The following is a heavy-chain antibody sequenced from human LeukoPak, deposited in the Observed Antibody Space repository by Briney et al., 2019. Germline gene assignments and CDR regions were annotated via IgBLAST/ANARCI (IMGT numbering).Heavy chain of an antibody. D-gene: IGHD1-26*01. V-gene: IGHV3-48*02. J-gene: IGHJ6*02. CDR2: ISGSSSAI. CDR1: GFTFNTYS. Sequence: GGSLRLSCAASGFTFNTYSMNWVRQAPGKGLEWVSYISGSSSAIYYTDSVRGRFTISRDNAKNSLYLQMNSLRDEDTAVYYCARTIRTGSYFTYGMDVWGQGTTVTVSS. CDR3: ARTIRTGSYFTYGMDV.